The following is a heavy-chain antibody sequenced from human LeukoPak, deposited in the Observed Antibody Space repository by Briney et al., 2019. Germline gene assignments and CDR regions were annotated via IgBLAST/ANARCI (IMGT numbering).Heavy chain of an antibody. CDR1: GFTFSNYA. CDR2: ISASGGST. D-gene: IGHD3-10*01. V-gene: IGHV3-23*01. J-gene: IGHJ3*02. Sequence: GGSLRLSCAASGFTFSNYAMSWVRLAPGKGLDWVSAISASGGSTYYADSVEGRFTISRDSSKNTLYLQMNSLRAEDTAVYYCAKFRGLTFDDAFGIWGQGTMVTVSS. CDR3: AKFRGLTFDDAFGI.